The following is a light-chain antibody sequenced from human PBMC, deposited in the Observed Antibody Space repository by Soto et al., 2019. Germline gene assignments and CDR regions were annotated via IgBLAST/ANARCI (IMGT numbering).Light chain of an antibody. CDR3: QSYDTSLSAVL. CDR2: GNT. Sequence: QSVLTQPPSVSGAPGQRVAISCTGSSSNIGAGYDVHWYQQFPGTAPKLLIYGNTNRPSGVPDRFSGSKSGTTASLAITGLQTEDEAEYYCQSYDTSLSAVLFGGGTKLTVL. J-gene: IGLJ2*01. V-gene: IGLV1-40*01. CDR1: SSNIGAGYD.